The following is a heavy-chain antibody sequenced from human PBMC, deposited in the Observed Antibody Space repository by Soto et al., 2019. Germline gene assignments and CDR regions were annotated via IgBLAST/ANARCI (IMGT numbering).Heavy chain of an antibody. Sequence: ASVKVSCKASGGTFSSYAISWVRQAPGQGLEWMGGIIPIFGTANYAQKFQGRVTITADESTSTAYMELNSLRAEDTAVYYCARDVYTLMNYYMDVWGKGTTVTVSS. CDR2: IIPIFGTA. V-gene: IGHV1-69*13. CDR3: ARDVYTLMNYYMDV. CDR1: GGTFSSYA. D-gene: IGHD2-2*02. J-gene: IGHJ6*03.